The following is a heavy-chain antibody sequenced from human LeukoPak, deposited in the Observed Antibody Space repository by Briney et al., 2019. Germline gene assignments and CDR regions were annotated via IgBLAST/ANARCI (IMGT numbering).Heavy chain of an antibody. V-gene: IGHV4-39*01. Sequence: SETLSLTCTVSGGSISSSSYYWGWIRQPPGKGLEWIGSIYYSGSTYYNPSLKSRVTISVDTSKNQFSLKLSSVTAADTAVYYCAKGLLDWFDPWGQGTLVSVSS. D-gene: IGHD3-22*01. CDR3: AKGLLDWFDP. CDR2: IYYSGST. J-gene: IGHJ5*02. CDR1: GGSISSSSYY.